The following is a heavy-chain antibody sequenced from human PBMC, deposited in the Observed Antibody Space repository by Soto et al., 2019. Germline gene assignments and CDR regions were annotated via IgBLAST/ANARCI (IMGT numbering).Heavy chain of an antibody. CDR2: ISSSSSYT. CDR1: GFTFSDYY. Sequence: QVQLVESGGGLVKPGGSLRLSCAASGFTFSDYYMSWIRQAPGKGLEWVSYISSSSSYTNYADTVKGRFTISRDNAKTTLELQMNSLRAEETAVYKCARGVVTMVRGVIAGLDPWGQGTLVTVSS. CDR3: ARGVVTMVRGVIAGLDP. V-gene: IGHV3-11*05. D-gene: IGHD3-10*01. J-gene: IGHJ5*02.